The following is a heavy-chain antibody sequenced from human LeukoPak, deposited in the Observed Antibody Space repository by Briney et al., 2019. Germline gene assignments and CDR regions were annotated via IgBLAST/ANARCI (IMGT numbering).Heavy chain of an antibody. J-gene: IGHJ4*02. D-gene: IGHD6-13*01. CDR3: ARVSSDSSSWYYDYFDY. CDR1: GFTFSSYW. Sequence: GGSLRLSCPASGFTFSSYWMSWVRQAPGKGLEWVANIKQDGSEKYYVDSVKGRFTISRDNAKNSLYLQMNSLRAEDTAVYYCARVSSDSSSWYYDYFDYWGQGTLVTVSS. V-gene: IGHV3-7*01. CDR2: IKQDGSEK.